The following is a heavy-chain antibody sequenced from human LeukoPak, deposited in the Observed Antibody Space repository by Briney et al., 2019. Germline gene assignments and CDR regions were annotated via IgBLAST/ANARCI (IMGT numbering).Heavy chain of an antibody. V-gene: IGHV3-23*01. Sequence: PGGSLRLSCAASGFTFSSYAMSWVRQAPGKGLEWVSAISGSGGSTYYADSVKGRFTISRDNSKNTLYLQMNSLRAEDTAVYYCANFLRSVGQLVWFDPWGQGTLVTVSS. D-gene: IGHD6-13*01. CDR1: GFTFSSYA. J-gene: IGHJ5*02. CDR3: ANFLRSVGQLVWFDP. CDR2: ISGSGGST.